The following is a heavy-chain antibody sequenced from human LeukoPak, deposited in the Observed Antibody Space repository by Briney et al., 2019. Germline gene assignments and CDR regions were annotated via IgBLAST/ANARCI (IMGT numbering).Heavy chain of an antibody. D-gene: IGHD5-12*01. Sequence: GGSLRLSCAASRISVSNNYMSWVRQAPGKGLEFVSVIYAGGDTFYADSVKGRFTISRDSSKNTLYLHMSSLTPEDTAVYSQARSSSGYGPLGFYWGQGTLVTVSS. CDR3: ARSSSGYGPLGFY. CDR1: RISVSNNY. CDR2: IYAGGDT. V-gene: IGHV3-53*01. J-gene: IGHJ1*01.